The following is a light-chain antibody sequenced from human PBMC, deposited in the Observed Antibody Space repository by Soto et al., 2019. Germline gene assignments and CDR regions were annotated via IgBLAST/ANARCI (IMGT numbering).Light chain of an antibody. CDR1: QSVLSD. CDR3: QHRSNWPLT. Sequence: EIVLTQSPATLSLSPGERATXXCRASQSVLSDLGWYQQKPGQAPRLLIFDASNRATGIPLRFSGSGSGTDFTLTISSLEPEDFAVYYCQHRSNWPLTFGPGTRVEI. J-gene: IGKJ3*01. CDR2: DAS. V-gene: IGKV3-11*01.